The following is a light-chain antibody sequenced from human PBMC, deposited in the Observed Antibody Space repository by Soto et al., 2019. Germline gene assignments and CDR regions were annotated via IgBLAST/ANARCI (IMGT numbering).Light chain of an antibody. CDR2: GAS. CDR3: QQYNNWPPYT. Sequence: EIVMTQSPATLSVSPGERATLSCRASQSVSSNLAWYQHKPGQAPRLLISGASTRATGIPARFSGSGSGTELTLTISSLQSEDFAVYYCQQYNNWPPYTFGQGTKLEI. V-gene: IGKV3-15*01. CDR1: QSVSSN. J-gene: IGKJ2*01.